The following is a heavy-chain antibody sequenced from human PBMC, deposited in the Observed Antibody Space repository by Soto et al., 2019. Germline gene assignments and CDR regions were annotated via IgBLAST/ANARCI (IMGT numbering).Heavy chain of an antibody. CDR2: ISSSSSTI. V-gene: IGHV3-48*01. Sequence: EVQLVESGGGLVQPGGSLRLSCAASGFTFSSYSMNWVRQAPGKGLEWVSYISSSSSTIYYADSVKGRFTISRDNAKNSLYLQMNSLRAEDTAVYYCARDQNDSSCYYETFDYWGQGTLVTVTS. D-gene: IGHD3-22*01. CDR1: GFTFSSYS. CDR3: ARDQNDSSCYYETFDY. J-gene: IGHJ4*02.